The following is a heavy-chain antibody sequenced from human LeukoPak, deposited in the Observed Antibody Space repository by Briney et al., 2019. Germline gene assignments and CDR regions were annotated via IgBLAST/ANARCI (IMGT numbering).Heavy chain of an antibody. D-gene: IGHD1-14*01. Sequence: GGSLRLSCTASGFTFGDYAMSWVRQAPGKGLVWVSRINTSGSTTYYADSVKGRFTISRDDAKNTLYLQMNSLRGEDTAVYYCARDLAGLTTDAFDFWGQGTMVTVSS. J-gene: IGHJ3*01. CDR2: INTSGSTT. CDR3: ARDLAGLTTDAFDF. CDR1: GFTFGDYA. V-gene: IGHV3-74*01.